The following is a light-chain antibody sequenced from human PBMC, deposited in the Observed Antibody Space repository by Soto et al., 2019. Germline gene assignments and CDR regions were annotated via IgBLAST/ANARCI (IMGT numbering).Light chain of an antibody. J-gene: IGKJ5*01. CDR1: QSFTSGY. Sequence: PGDRATVSCRASQSFTSGYLAWYQQRPGQAPRLLIYGASRRATGVPDRFSGSESETDFTLTISGLEPEDFAVYYCQQRNVWPPITFGQGTRLEIK. CDR3: QQRNVWPPIT. V-gene: IGKV3D-20*02. CDR2: GAS.